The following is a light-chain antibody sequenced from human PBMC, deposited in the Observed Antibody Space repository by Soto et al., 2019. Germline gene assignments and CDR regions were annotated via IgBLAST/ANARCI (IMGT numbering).Light chain of an antibody. J-gene: IGKJ1*01. CDR2: GAS. Sequence: EILLTQSPATLSLSPGERATLSCRASQSVNNFLAWYQQKPGQAPRLLIYGASTRATGIPARFSGSGSGTEFTLIISSLQSEDSAVYYCQQYNSWLWTFGQGTKVDIK. CDR3: QQYNSWLWT. CDR1: QSVNNF. V-gene: IGKV3-15*01.